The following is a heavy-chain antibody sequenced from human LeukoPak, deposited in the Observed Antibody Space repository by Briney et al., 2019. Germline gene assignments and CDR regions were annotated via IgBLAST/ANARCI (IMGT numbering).Heavy chain of an antibody. Sequence: QPSQTLSLTRTVSGGSISSGSYYWSWIRQPAGKGLEWIGRIYTSGSTNYNPSLKSRVTISVDTSKNQFSLKLSSVAAADTAVYYCARDRMVVTDNYWYFDLWGRGTLVTVSS. D-gene: IGHD4/OR15-4a*01. V-gene: IGHV4-61*02. CDR3: ARDRMVVTDNYWYFDL. CDR1: GGSISSGSYY. CDR2: IYTSGST. J-gene: IGHJ2*01.